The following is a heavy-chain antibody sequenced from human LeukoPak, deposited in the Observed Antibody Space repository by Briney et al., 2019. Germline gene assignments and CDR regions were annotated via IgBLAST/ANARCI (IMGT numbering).Heavy chain of an antibody. CDR1: GYTFTSYD. V-gene: IGHV1-8*03. D-gene: IGHD6-19*01. CDR3: ARLRYSSGWHSEDY. CDR2: MNPNSGNT. J-gene: IGHJ4*02. Sequence: GASVKVSCKASGYTFTSYDINWVRQATGQGLEWMGWMNPNSGNTGHAQKFQGRVTITRNTSISTAYMELSSLRSEDTAVYYCARLRYSSGWHSEDYWGQGTLVTVSS.